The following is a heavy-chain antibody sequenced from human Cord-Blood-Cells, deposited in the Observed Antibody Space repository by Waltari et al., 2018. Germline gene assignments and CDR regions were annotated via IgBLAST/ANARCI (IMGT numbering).Heavy chain of an antibody. Sequence: QVQLVQSGAEVKKPGASVKVSCKASGYTFTGYYMHWVRQAPGQGLEWMGWINPNSGGTNYAQKFQGRVTMTRDTSISTAYMELSRLRSDDTAVYYCARIGDDDFWSGYHNVDYWGQGTLVTVSS. J-gene: IGHJ4*02. D-gene: IGHD3-3*01. V-gene: IGHV1-2*02. CDR1: GYTFTGYY. CDR2: INPNSGGT. CDR3: ARIGDDDFWSGYHNVDY.